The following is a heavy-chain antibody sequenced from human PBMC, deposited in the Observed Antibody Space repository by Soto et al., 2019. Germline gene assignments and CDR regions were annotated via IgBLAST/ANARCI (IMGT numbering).Heavy chain of an antibody. V-gene: IGHV3-33*01. CDR2: IWYDGSNK. J-gene: IGHJ4*02. CDR3: ARGNYGDYGDYFDY. Sequence: GESLKISCAASGFTFSSYGMHWVRQAPGKGLEWVAGIWYDGSNKYYADSVKGRVTISRDNSKNTLYLQMNSLRAEDTAVYYCARGNYGDYGDYFDYWGQGTLVTVSS. D-gene: IGHD4-17*01. CDR1: GFTFSSYG.